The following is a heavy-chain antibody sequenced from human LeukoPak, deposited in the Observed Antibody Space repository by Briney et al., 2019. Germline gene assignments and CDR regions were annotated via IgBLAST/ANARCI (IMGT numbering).Heavy chain of an antibody. CDR3: ARRGGRCSVTTCSWFDP. Sequence: KVGESLKISCKGSGYSFTSYWIGWVRQMPGKGLEWMGIIYPDDSDTRYSPSFQGQVTISVDKSISTAYLQWSSLKASDTAMYYCARRGGRCSVTTCSWFDPWGQGTLVTVSS. CDR1: GYSFTSYW. J-gene: IGHJ5*02. CDR2: IYPDDSDT. D-gene: IGHD2-2*01. V-gene: IGHV5-51*01.